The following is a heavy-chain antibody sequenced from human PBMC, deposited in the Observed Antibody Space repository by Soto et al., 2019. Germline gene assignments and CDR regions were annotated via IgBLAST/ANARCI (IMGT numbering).Heavy chain of an antibody. CDR2: IIPIFGTA. V-gene: IGHV1-69*06. CDR3: ARDSGDLGQYSSSSAGYYGMDV. CDR1: GGTFSSYA. Sequence: QVQLVQSGAEVKKPGSSVKVSCKASGGTFSSYAISWVRQAPGQGLEWMGGIIPIFGTANYAQKFQGRVTITADKSTSTAYMELSSLRSEDTAVYYCARDSGDLGQYSSSSAGYYGMDVWGQGTTVTVSS. D-gene: IGHD6-6*01. J-gene: IGHJ6*02.